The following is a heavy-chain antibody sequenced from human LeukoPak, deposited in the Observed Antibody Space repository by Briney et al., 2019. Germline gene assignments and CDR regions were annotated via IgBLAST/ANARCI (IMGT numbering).Heavy chain of an antibody. V-gene: IGHV1-8*01. CDR1: GYTFTSYD. CDR2: MNPNSGNT. CDR3: ARGEHYYGSGSYPDDY. Sequence: ASVKVSCKASGYTFTSYDINWVRQATGQGLEWMGWMNPNSGNTGYAQKFQGRVTMTRNTSISTAYMELSSLRSEDTAVYYCARGEHYYGSGSYPDDYWGQGTLVTVSS. J-gene: IGHJ4*02. D-gene: IGHD3-10*01.